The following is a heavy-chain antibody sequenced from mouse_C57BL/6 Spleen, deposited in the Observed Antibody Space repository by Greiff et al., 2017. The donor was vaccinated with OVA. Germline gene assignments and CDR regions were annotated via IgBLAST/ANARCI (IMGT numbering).Heavy chain of an antibody. J-gene: IGHJ1*03. CDR3: ARSQLGRGYFDV. V-gene: IGHV1-54*01. CDR1: GYAFTNYL. CDR2: INPGSGGT. Sequence: VQLQQSGAELVRPGTSVKVSCKASGYAFTNYLIEWVKQRPGQGLEWIGVINPGSGGTNYNEKFKGKATLTADKSSSTAYMTLSSLTSEDSAVYFCARSQLGRGYFDVWGTGTTVTVSS. D-gene: IGHD4-1*02.